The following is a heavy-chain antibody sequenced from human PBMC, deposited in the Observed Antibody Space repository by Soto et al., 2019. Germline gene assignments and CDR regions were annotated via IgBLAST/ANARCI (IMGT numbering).Heavy chain of an antibody. J-gene: IGHJ4*02. V-gene: IGHV3-23*01. CDR3: AKGSATGSRSYLDF. CDR2: ITNGGGNT. CDR1: GFSFSRYA. Sequence: GGSLRLSCAGSGFSFSRYAMSWIRQTPGTGLEWVAAITNGGGNTYSADSVKGRFTISRDNSKNTLYLQMSSLRDEDTAVYFCAKGSATGSRSYLDFWGQGTLVTLSS. D-gene: IGHD1-26*01.